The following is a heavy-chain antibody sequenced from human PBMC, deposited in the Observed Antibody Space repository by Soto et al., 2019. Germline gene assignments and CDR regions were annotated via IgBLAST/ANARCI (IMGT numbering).Heavy chain of an antibody. V-gene: IGHV3-23*01. J-gene: IGHJ4*02. CDR2: ISGSGGST. CDR3: AKHGAYCSGGSCYSKYFDY. CDR1: GFTFSSYA. D-gene: IGHD2-15*01. Sequence: EVQLLESGGGLVQPGGSLRLSCAASGFTFSSYAMSWVRQAPGKGLEWVSAISGSGGSTYYADSVKGRFTISRDNSKNKLYLQMNSPRAEDTAVYYCAKHGAYCSGGSCYSKYFDYWGQGNLVTVSS.